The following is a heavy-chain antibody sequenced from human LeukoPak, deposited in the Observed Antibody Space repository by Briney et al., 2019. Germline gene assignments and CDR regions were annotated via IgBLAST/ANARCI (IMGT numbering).Heavy chain of an antibody. V-gene: IGHV4-38-2*02. CDR1: GYSISSGYY. J-gene: IGHJ4*02. Sequence: SETLSLTCTVSGYSISSGYYWGWLRQPPGKGLEWIATIYHTGITYYNPSLKSRVTISVDTSKNQFSLKLSSVTAADTAVYYCARYSSTRNFDYWGQGTLVTVSS. CDR3: ARYSSTRNFDY. CDR2: IYHTGIT. D-gene: IGHD6-13*01.